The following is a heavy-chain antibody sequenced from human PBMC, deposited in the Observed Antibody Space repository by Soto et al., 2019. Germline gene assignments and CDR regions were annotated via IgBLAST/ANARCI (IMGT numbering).Heavy chain of an antibody. V-gene: IGHV1-3*01. CDR2: INAGNGNT. Sequence: ASVKVSCKASGYTFTSYAMHWVRQAPGQRLEWMGWINAGNGNTKYSQKFQGRVTITRDTSASTAYMELSSLRSEDTAVYYCARSDTYYYDSSGYYEFIYWGQGTLVTVSS. D-gene: IGHD3-22*01. CDR3: ARSDTYYYDSSGYYEFIY. CDR1: GYTFTSYA. J-gene: IGHJ4*02.